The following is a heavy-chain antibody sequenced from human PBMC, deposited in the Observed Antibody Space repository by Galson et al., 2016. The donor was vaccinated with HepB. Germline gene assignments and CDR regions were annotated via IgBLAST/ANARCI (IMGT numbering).Heavy chain of an antibody. D-gene: IGHD6-19*01. Sequence: SLRLSCAASGFTFSSYGMGWVRQTPGKRLEWVSTISGTDTSTYYVESVKGRLPISRDNSKKTLYLQMNSLRAEDTATYYCAKADLFWGLSGWNHAFDFWGQGTLVTVSS. J-gene: IGHJ3*01. CDR1: GFTFSSYG. CDR2: ISGTDTST. V-gene: IGHV3-23*01. CDR3: AKADLFWGLSGWNHAFDF.